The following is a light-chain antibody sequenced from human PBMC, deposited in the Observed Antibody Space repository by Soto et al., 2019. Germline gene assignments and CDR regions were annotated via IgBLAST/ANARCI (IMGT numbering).Light chain of an antibody. V-gene: IGKV3-15*01. CDR3: KHYYDLPGT. CDR1: QTVNSK. J-gene: IGKJ1*01. CDR2: GAS. Sequence: EMVMTQSPATLSVSPGERATLSCRASQTVNSKLAWYVQKPGQAPRLLIYGASIRATGVPARFSGSGSGTYFTLTIITLETEDFAVYYCKHYYDLPGTFGQGTKVEMK.